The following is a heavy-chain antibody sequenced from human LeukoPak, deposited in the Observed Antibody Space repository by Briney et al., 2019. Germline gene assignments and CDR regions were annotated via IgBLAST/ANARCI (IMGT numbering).Heavy chain of an antibody. V-gene: IGHV6-1*01. D-gene: IGHD2-21*01. CDR1: GDSVSSNSAT. CDR2: TYYRSKWSN. J-gene: IGHJ4*02. Sequence: SQTLSLTCAISGDSVSSNSATWNWIRQSPSRGLEWLGRTYYRSKWSNDYAVSVKSRITINADTSKNQFSLQLNSVTPEDTAVYYCARDSDCSSLEGSFDYRGQGTLVTVSS. CDR3: ARDSDCSSLEGSFDY.